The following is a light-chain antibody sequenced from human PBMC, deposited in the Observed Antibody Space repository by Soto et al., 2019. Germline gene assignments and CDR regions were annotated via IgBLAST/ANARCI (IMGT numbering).Light chain of an antibody. Sequence: DIQMTQSPSSLSASLGDTVTISCRASQGISNSLAWFQQKPGRVPQFLICAASTLQPGVPPRFSGSGSGTDFTLTISSLQPEDVATYYCQNYNSAPLTFGPGTRVDIK. CDR2: AAS. J-gene: IGKJ3*01. CDR1: QGISNS. CDR3: QNYNSAPLT. V-gene: IGKV1-27*01.